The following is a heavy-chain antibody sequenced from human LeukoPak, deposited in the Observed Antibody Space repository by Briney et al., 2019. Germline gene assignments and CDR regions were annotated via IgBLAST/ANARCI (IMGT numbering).Heavy chain of an antibody. Sequence: ASVKVSCKASGYTFTGYYMHWVRQAPGQGLEWMGWINPNSGGTNYAQKFQGRVTMTEDTSTDTAYMELSSLRSEDTAVYYCATTPYSSSWSNWFDPWGQGTLVTVSS. CDR3: ATTPYSSSWSNWFDP. V-gene: IGHV1-2*02. CDR2: INPNSGGT. CDR1: GYTFTGYY. D-gene: IGHD6-13*01. J-gene: IGHJ5*02.